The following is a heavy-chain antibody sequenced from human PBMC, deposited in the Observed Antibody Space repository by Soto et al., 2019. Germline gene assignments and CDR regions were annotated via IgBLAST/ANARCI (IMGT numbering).Heavy chain of an antibody. D-gene: IGHD5-18*01. CDR3: ARGDSYGYRVPNWFDP. CDR1: GGTFSSYA. Sequence: QVQLVQSGAEVKKPGSSVKVSCKASGGTFSSYAISWVRQAPGQGLEWMGGIIPIFGTANYEQKFQGRVTITADESTSTAYMELSSLRSEDTAVYYCARGDSYGYRVPNWFDPWGQGTLVTVSS. CDR2: IIPIFGTA. V-gene: IGHV1-69*01. J-gene: IGHJ5*02.